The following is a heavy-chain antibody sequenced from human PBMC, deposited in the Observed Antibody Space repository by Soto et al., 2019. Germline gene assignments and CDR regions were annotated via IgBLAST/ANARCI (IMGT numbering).Heavy chain of an antibody. J-gene: IGHJ4*02. CDR2: IIGVFPTT. Sequence: QVQLVQSGAEVKKPGSSVKVSCKTSGGSQATSWVRQAPGHGPEWLGGIIGVFPTTNKAEKFEGRVTITADKYTGTAYMELSSLTSGDTAVYYCATVGPPLSGAFTYGYEGPFDYWGQGILVIVSS. V-gene: IGHV1-69*06. CDR3: ATVGPPLSGAFTYGYEGPFDY. D-gene: IGHD5-18*01. CDR1: GGSQA.